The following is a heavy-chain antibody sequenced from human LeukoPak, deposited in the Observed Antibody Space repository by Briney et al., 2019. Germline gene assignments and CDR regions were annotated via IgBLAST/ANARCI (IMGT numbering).Heavy chain of an antibody. CDR1: GDSISSGGHH. CDR2: IYYSGSS. CDR3: ARARARPTHRHDTRDGAFDI. D-gene: IGHD3-22*01. J-gene: IGHJ3*02. Sequence: ASQTLSLTCTVSGDSISSGGHHWSWIRQDPGKGLELIGHIYYSGSSDYNPSLNSRVTISVDTSKNQFSLKLTSVTAADTAIYFCARARARPTHRHDTRDGAFDIWGQGTLVTVSS. V-gene: IGHV4-31*03.